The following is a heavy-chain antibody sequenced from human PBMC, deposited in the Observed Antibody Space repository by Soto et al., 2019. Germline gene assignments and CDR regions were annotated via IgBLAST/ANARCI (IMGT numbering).Heavy chain of an antibody. CDR2: ISGSGGKT. V-gene: IGHV3-23*01. J-gene: IGHJ4*02. Sequence: PGGSLRLSCAASGFSFSTYAMTWVRQSPGKGLEWVSVISGSGGKTYYADSVRGRFTISRDNSKNTLYLQMDSLRAADTAIYYCVKGYDFWSGYVPVYFDYWGQGTLVTVSS. D-gene: IGHD3-3*01. CDR3: VKGYDFWSGYVPVYFDY. CDR1: GFSFSTYA.